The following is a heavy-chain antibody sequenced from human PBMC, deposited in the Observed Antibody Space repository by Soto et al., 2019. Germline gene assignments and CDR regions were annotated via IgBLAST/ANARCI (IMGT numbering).Heavy chain of an antibody. J-gene: IGHJ4*02. V-gene: IGHV1-18*01. CDR3: ARDYDILTGYPWGFDY. CDR2: ISAYNGNT. D-gene: IGHD3-9*01. Sequence: QVQLVQSGAEVKKPGASVKVSCKASGYTFTSYGISWVRQAPGQGLEWMGWISAYNGNTNYAQKLQGRVTMTTDTXTXXAYMELRSLRSDDTAVYYCARDYDILTGYPWGFDYWGQGTLVTVSS. CDR1: GYTFTSYG.